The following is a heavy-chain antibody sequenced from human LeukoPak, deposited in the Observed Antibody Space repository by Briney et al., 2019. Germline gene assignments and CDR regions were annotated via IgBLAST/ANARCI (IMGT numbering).Heavy chain of an antibody. CDR1: GFTFSTYA. D-gene: IGHD3-10*01. J-gene: IGHJ6*02. CDR2: ISYNGGTT. Sequence: AGGSLKLSCAASGFTFSTYAMHWVRQAPGKGLEYVSAISYNGGTTYYADSVRGRFAISRDNSKNTLYLQMGSLRAEDMAVYYCAKFGHRPPYYSMDVWGQGTTVTVSS. CDR3: AKFGHRPPYYSMDV. V-gene: IGHV3-64*02.